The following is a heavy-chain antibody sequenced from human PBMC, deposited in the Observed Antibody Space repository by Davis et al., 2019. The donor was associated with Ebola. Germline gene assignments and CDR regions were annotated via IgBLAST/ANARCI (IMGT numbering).Heavy chain of an antibody. CDR3: ARAWGYIPVFVVVPAASQRAFDI. D-gene: IGHD2-2*01. V-gene: IGHV4-61*01. Sequence: PSETLSLTCTVSGGSVSSGSYYWSWIRQPPGKGLEWIGYIYYSGSTNYNPSLKSRVTISVDTSKNQFSLKLSSVTAADTAVYYCARAWGYIPVFVVVPAASQRAFDIWGQGTMVTVSS. CDR1: GGSVSSGSYY. CDR2: IYYSGST. J-gene: IGHJ3*02.